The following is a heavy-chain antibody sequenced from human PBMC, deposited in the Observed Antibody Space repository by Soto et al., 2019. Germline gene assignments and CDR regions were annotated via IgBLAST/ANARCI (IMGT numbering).Heavy chain of an antibody. CDR3: ARVLEYSGYDRTYYYYYYMDV. V-gene: IGHV4-61*01. J-gene: IGHJ6*03. Sequence: SETLSLTCTVSGGSVSSGSYYWSWIRQPPGKGLEWIGYIYYSGSTYYNPSLKSRVTISVDTSKNQFSLKLSSVTAADTAVYYCARVLEYSGYDRTYYYYYYMDVWGKGTTVTVSS. CDR1: GGSVSSGSYY. D-gene: IGHD5-12*01. CDR2: IYYSGST.